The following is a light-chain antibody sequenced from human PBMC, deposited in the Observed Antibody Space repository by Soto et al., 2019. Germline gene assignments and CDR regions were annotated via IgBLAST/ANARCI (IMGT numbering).Light chain of an antibody. J-gene: IGKJ5*01. CDR2: AAS. V-gene: IGKV1-39*01. CDR3: QQSYTTPIT. CDR1: QSIRYF. Sequence: DIQMTQSPSSLSAPVGDRVTIACRASQSIRYFLNLYEKKPGTPPNLLIYAASNLQTGFPSRLSGSGSGTLFTLNISSLQPEDSATYYCQQSYTTPITFGQGTRLEI.